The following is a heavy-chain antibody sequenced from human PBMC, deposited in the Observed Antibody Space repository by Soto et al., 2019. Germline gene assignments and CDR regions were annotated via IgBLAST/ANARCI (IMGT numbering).Heavy chain of an antibody. Sequence: SETLSLICTVSGGSISSSSYYWGWIRQPPGKGLEWIGSIYYSGSTYYNPSLKSRVTISVDTSKNQFSLKLSSVTAADTAVYYCASLVLRNWFDPWGQGTLVTVSS. CDR3: ASLVLRNWFDP. D-gene: IGHD3-3*01. CDR2: IYYSGST. CDR1: GGSISSSSYY. J-gene: IGHJ5*02. V-gene: IGHV4-39*01.